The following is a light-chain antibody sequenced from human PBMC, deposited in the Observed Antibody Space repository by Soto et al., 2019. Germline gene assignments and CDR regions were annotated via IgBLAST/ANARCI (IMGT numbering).Light chain of an antibody. CDR1: SGHSSYV. J-gene: IGLJ2*01. Sequence: QLVLTQSPSASASLGASVKVTCTLSSGHSSYVIAWHQQQPEKGPRYLMKLNSDGSHTKGDGIPDRFSGSSSGAERYLTISSLQSEDEADYYCQTWDTGSVFGGGTQLTVL. V-gene: IGLV4-69*01. CDR2: LNSDGSH. CDR3: QTWDTGSV.